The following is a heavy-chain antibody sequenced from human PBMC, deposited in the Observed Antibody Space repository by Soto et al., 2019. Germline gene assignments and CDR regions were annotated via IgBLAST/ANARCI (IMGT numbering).Heavy chain of an antibody. Sequence: GGSLRLSCAASGFTFDDYTMHLVRQAPGKGLEWVSLISWDGGSTYYADSVKGRFTISRDNSKNSLYLQMNSLRTEDTALYYCAKGYCSGGSCYLFDYWGQGTLVTVSS. V-gene: IGHV3-43*01. D-gene: IGHD2-15*01. CDR1: GFTFDDYT. J-gene: IGHJ4*02. CDR2: ISWDGGST. CDR3: AKGYCSGGSCYLFDY.